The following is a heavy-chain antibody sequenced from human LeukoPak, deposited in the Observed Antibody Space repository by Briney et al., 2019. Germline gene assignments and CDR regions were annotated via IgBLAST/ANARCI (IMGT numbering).Heavy chain of an antibody. D-gene: IGHD5-18*01. Sequence: PGGSLRLSCAASGFTFSSYSMNWVRQAPGKGLEWVSSISSSSSYIYYADSVKGRFTISRDNAKNSLYLQMNSLRAEDTAVYYCARGFSFGGLHTAMMVQQFDYWGQGTLVTVSS. CDR2: ISSSSSYI. J-gene: IGHJ4*02. CDR3: ARGFSFGGLHTAMMVQQFDY. V-gene: IGHV3-21*01. CDR1: GFTFSSYS.